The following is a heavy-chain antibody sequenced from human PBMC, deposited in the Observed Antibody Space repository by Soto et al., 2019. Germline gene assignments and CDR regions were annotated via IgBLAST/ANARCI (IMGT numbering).Heavy chain of an antibody. CDR1: GFTFSSYA. Sequence: GGSLRLSCAASGFTFSSYAMHWVRQAPGKGLEWVAVISYDGSNKYYADSVKGRFTISRDNSKNTLYLQMNSLRAEDTAVYYCAREWGLYDSSTYYFDYWGQGTLVTVSS. CDR3: AREWGLYDSSTYYFDY. J-gene: IGHJ4*02. D-gene: IGHD3-22*01. CDR2: ISYDGSNK. V-gene: IGHV3-30-3*01.